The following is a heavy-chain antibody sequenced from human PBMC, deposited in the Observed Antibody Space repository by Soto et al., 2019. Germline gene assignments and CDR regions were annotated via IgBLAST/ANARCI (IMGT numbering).Heavy chain of an antibody. CDR1: GYTLTELS. D-gene: IGHD6-13*01. CDR2: IDPEDGET. V-gene: IGHV1-24*01. CDR3: ARSGSSWNLREFAS. J-gene: IGHJ4*02. Sequence: ASVKVSCKVSGYTLTELSMHWVRPAPGKGLEWMGGIDPEDGETIYAQKFQGRVTMTADTSTGTAYMEVRSLRSDDTAVYYCARSGSSWNLREFASWGQGTLVPFSS.